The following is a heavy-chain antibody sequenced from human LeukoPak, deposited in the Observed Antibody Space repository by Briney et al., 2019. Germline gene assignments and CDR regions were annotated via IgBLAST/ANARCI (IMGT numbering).Heavy chain of an antibody. V-gene: IGHV1-2*02. CDR1: GYTFTGYY. Sequence: APVKVSCKASGYTFTGYYMHWVRQAPGQGLEWMGWINPNNGGTDYAPKFQGRVTMTRDTSITTAYMELSRLRSDDTAVYYCATDPGASTGTWFDPWGQGTLVTVSS. D-gene: IGHD6-13*01. CDR2: INPNNGGT. J-gene: IGHJ5*02. CDR3: ATDPGASTGTWFDP.